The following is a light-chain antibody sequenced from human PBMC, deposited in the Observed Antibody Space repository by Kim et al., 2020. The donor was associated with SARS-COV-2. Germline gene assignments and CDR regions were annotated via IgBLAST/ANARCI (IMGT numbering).Light chain of an antibody. CDR2: HDS. V-gene: IGLV3-1*01. CDR3: QAWDSSTEVLV. J-gene: IGLJ3*02. CDR1: NLGGKY. Sequence: SYELTQPPSVSVSPGQTASITCPGDNLGGKYARWYQQRPGQSPVLVVLHDSNRPSGIPERFSGSNSGNTATLTISGAQAGDEADYHCQAWDSSTEVLVFG.